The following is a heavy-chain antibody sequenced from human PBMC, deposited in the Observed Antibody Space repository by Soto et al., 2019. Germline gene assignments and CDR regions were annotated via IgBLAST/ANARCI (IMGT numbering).Heavy chain of an antibody. J-gene: IGHJ4*02. CDR1: GDSVSSNSAT. Sequence: SQTLSLTCAISGDSVSSNSATWNWIRQSPSRGLEWLGRTYYRSKWNNDYAVSVKSRITINPDTSKNQFSLHLDSVTPEDTAVYFCARALAVYFDYWGQGTLVTVSS. CDR2: TYYRSKWNN. V-gene: IGHV6-1*01. CDR3: ARALAVYFDY. D-gene: IGHD6-6*01.